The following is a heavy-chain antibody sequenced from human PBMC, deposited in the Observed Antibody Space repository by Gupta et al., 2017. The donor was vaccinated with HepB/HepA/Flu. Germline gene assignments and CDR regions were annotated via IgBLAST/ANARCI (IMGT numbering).Heavy chain of an antibody. Sequence: EVQLLESGGGLVQPGGSLRLSCAVSGFTLSNYAMSWVRQAPGKGLEWVSAISISGFNTYYADSVKGRFTISRDTSENTLYLQMNSLRAEDTAVYYCAKDRGGSVAGNWFDPWGQGTLVTVSS. J-gene: IGHJ5*02. CDR1: GFTLSNYA. V-gene: IGHV3-23*01. D-gene: IGHD6-19*01. CDR3: AKDRGGSVAGNWFDP. CDR2: ISISGFNT.